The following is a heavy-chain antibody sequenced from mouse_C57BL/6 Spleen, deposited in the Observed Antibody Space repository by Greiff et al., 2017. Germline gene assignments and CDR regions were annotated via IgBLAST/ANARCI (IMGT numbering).Heavy chain of an antibody. CDR3: ARGYGSPYYCDY. J-gene: IGHJ2*01. CDR2: IYPGSGNT. V-gene: IGHV1-66*01. Sequence: QVQLQQSGPELVKPGASVKISCKASGYSFTSYYIHWVKQRPGQGLEWIGWIYPGSGNTKYNEKFKGKATLTADTSSSTAYMQLSSLTSEDSAVYYCARGYGSPYYCDYWGQGTTLTVSS. D-gene: IGHD1-1*01. CDR1: GYSFTSYY.